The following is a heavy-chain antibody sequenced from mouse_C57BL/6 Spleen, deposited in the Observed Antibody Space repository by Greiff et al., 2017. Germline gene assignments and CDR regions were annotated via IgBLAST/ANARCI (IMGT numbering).Heavy chain of an antibody. D-gene: IGHD1-1*01. J-gene: IGHJ4*01. CDR3: ARRGYGRMVDY. V-gene: IGHV1-80*01. CDR2: IYPGDGDT. Sequence: QVQLQQSGAELVKPGASVKISCKASGYAFSSYWMNWVKQRPGKGLEWIGQIYPGDGDTNYNGKFKGKATLTADKSSSTAYMQLSSLTSEDSAVYFCARRGYGRMVDYWGQGTSVTVSS. CDR1: GYAFSSYW.